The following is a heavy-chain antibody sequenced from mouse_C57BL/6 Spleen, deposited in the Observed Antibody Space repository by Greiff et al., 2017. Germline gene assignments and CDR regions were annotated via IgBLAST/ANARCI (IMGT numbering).Heavy chain of an antibody. CDR1: GYTFTEYT. D-gene: IGHD1-1*01. CDR3: ARHEHGSSYRCAY. Sequence: QVQLQQSGAELVKPGASVKLSCKASGYTFTEYTIHWVKPRSGKGLEWIGWFYPRSGSIKYNEKFKDKATLTANKSSRTVYMELSILTSEDTAVYFWARHEHGSSYRCAYWGQGTLVTVSA. J-gene: IGHJ3*01. CDR2: FYPRSGSI. V-gene: IGHV1-62-2*01.